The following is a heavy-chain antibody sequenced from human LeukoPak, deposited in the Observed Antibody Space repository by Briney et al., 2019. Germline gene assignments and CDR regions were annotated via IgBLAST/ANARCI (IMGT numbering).Heavy chain of an antibody. CDR2: ISAYNGNT. J-gene: IGHJ4*02. Sequence: GASVKVSCKASGYTFTSYGISWVRQAPGQGLEWMGWISAYNGNTNYAQKLQGRVTMTTDTSTSTAYMELRSLRSDDTAVYYCVRVVPNCSSTSCPFDYWGQGTLVTVSS. CDR3: VRVVPNCSSTSCPFDY. V-gene: IGHV1-18*01. CDR1: GYTFTSYG. D-gene: IGHD2-2*01.